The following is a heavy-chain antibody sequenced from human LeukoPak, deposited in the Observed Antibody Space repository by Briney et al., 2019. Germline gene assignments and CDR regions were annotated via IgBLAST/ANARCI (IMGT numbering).Heavy chain of an antibody. J-gene: IGHJ4*02. Sequence: PSETLSLTCTVSGGSISSYYWSWIRQPPGKALEWIGFIYYSASTNYNPSLKSRVTISVDTSKNQFSLKLSSVTAADTAVYYCARGRWLQLPDYWGQGTLVTVSP. CDR3: ARGRWLQLPDY. CDR1: GGSISSYY. CDR2: IYYSAST. V-gene: IGHV4-59*08. D-gene: IGHD5-24*01.